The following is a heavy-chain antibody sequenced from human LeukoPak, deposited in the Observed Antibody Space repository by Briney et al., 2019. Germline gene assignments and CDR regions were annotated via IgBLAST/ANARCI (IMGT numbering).Heavy chain of an antibody. D-gene: IGHD2-15*01. CDR1: GNSISSYY. V-gene: IGHV4-4*07. CDR3: AREPAPLCSGGSCYSVTIDY. CDR2: IYTSGST. J-gene: IGHJ4*02. Sequence: SETLSLTCTVSGNSISSYYWSWIRQPAGKGLEWIGRIYTSGSTNYNPSLKSRVTMSVDTSKNQFSLKLSSVTAADTAVYYCAREPAPLCSGGSCYSVTIDYWGQGTLVTVSS.